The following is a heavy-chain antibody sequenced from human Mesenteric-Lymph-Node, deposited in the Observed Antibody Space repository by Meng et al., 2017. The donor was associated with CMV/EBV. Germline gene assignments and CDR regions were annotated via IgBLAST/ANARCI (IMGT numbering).Heavy chain of an antibody. CDR1: GFTLSDFW. V-gene: IGHV3-7*01. CDR2: IKQDGSEK. CDR3: ARDTTRVIVGVKEGFDSFDI. J-gene: IGHJ3*02. Sequence: GGSLRLSCAASGFTLSDFWMSWVRQAPGKGLEWVANIKQDGSEKYYVDSMKGRFTISRDNAKNSLYLQMNSLRAEDTAVYYCARDTTRVIVGVKEGFDSFDIWGQGTMVTVSS. D-gene: IGHD1-26*01.